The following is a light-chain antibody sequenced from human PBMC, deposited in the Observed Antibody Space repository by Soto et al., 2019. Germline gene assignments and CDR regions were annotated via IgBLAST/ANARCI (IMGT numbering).Light chain of an antibody. CDR2: DAS. CDR1: QSISSY. V-gene: IGKV3-11*01. Sequence: EIVLTQSPATLSLSPGERATLSCRASQSISSYLAWYQQKPAQAPRRLIYDASNRATGIPARFSGSGAETEFILTIISLQDEDFVVEYCQHQHGCPVTFGQGTRVDNK. J-gene: IGKJ5*01. CDR3: QHQHGCPVT.